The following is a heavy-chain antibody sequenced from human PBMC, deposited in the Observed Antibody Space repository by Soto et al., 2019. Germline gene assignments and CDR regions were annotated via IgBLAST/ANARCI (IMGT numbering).Heavy chain of an antibody. CDR3: ARDMVRGGSYYMDV. D-gene: IGHD3-10*01. V-gene: IGHV4-59*01. CDR2: IYYSGST. CDR1: GGSISSYY. J-gene: IGHJ6*03. Sequence: PSETLSLTCTVSGGSISSYYWSWIRQPPGKGLEWIGYIYYSGSTNYNPSLKSRVTISVDTSKNQFSLKLSSVTAADTAVYYCARDMVRGGSYYMDVWGKGTTVTVSS.